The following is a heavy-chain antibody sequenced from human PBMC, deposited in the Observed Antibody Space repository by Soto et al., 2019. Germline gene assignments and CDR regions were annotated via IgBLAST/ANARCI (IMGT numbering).Heavy chain of an antibody. CDR1: GYTFTSYG. Sequence: GASVNVSCKASGYTFTSYGISWVRQAPVQGPEWMGWISACNGNTNYAQKLQGRVTMTTATSTSTAYMELRSLVSDGTAVYYCARDGRVDGSYWKNWFDPGGQGALVTVSS. V-gene: IGHV1-18*01. CDR2: ISACNGNT. J-gene: IGHJ5*01. D-gene: IGHD1-26*01. CDR3: ARDGRVDGSYWKNWFDP.